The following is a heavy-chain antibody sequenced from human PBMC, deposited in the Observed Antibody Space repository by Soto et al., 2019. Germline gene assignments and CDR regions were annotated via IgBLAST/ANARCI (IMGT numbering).Heavy chain of an antibody. CDR3: ARDYYGSGDLFDY. V-gene: IGHV1-18*01. CDR1: GKTFTSMG. D-gene: IGHD3-10*01. J-gene: IGHJ4*02. CDR2: ISAYNGNT. Sequence: QVQLVQSGAEVKKPGASVKVSCKASGKTFTSMGISGWERALEQGLEWRGWISAYNGNTNYAQKLQGRVTMTTDTSTSTAYMELRRLRSDDTAVYYCARDYYGSGDLFDYWGQGTLVTVSS.